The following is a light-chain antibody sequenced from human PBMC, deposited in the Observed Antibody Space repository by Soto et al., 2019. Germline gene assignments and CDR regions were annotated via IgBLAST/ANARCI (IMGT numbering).Light chain of an antibody. Sequence: QSVLTQPPSVSAAPGQRVTISCTGGSSNFGAGYDVHWYQQFPGTAPKLLIYRNNQRPSGVPDRFSGSKSGTSASLAISGLRSEDESDYYCSAWDDSLSGYVFGTGPKLTVL. CDR1: SSNFGAGYD. CDR3: SAWDDSLSGYV. V-gene: IGLV1-47*01. CDR2: RNN. J-gene: IGLJ1*01.